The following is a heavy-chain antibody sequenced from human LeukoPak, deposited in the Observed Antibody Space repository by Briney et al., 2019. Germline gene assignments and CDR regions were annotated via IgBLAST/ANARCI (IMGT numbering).Heavy chain of an antibody. CDR2: ISSSSSYI. V-gene: IGHV3-21*01. CDR3: ARDNPRWNPHAFDI. Sequence: GGSLRLSCAASGFTFSSYSMNWVRQAPGKGLEWVSSISSSSSYIYYADSVKGRFTISRYNAKNALYLQMNSLRAEDTAVYYCARDNPRWNPHAFDIWGQGTMVTVSS. CDR1: GFTFSSYS. J-gene: IGHJ3*02. D-gene: IGHD5-24*01.